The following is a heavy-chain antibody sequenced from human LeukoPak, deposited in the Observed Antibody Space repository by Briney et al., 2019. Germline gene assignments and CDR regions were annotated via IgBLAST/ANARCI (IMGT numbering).Heavy chain of an antibody. D-gene: IGHD3-3*01. Sequence: ASVKVSCKASGYTFTGYYMHWVRQAPGQGLEWMGWINPNSGGTNYAQKFQGRVTMTRDTSISTAYMELSRLRSDDTAVYSCALTVYDFWSGYLGWFDPWGQRTLVTVSS. CDR3: ALTVYDFWSGYLGWFDP. CDR1: GYTFTGYY. V-gene: IGHV1-2*02. CDR2: INPNSGGT. J-gene: IGHJ5*02.